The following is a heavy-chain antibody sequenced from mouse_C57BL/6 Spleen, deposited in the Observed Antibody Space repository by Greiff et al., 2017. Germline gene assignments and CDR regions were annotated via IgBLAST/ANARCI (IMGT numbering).Heavy chain of an antibody. CDR1: GYAFSSYW. Sequence: QVQLKESGAELVKPGASVKISCKASGYAFSSYWMNWVKQRPGKGLEWIGQIYPGDGDTNYTGKFKGKATLTADKSSSTAYMQLSSLTSEDSAFYFGARGRVGLRNSYAMDYGGQGTSVTVSS. CDR2: IYPGDGDT. J-gene: IGHJ4*01. V-gene: IGHV1-80*01. D-gene: IGHD1-3*01. CDR3: ARGRVGLRNSYAMDY.